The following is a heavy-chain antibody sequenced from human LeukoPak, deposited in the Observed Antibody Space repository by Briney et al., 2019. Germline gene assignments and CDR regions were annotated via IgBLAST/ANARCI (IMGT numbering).Heavy chain of an antibody. CDR3: ARGNSGSKGGAFDI. D-gene: IGHD1-26*01. CDR1: GGSFSGYY. V-gene: IGHV4-34*01. Sequence: SETLSLTCAVYGGSFSGYYWGWIRQPPGKGLEWIGSIYYSGSTYYNPSLKSRVAISVDTSKNQFSLKLSSVTAADTAVYYCARGNSGSKGGAFDIWGQGTMVTVSS. CDR2: IYYSGST. J-gene: IGHJ3*02.